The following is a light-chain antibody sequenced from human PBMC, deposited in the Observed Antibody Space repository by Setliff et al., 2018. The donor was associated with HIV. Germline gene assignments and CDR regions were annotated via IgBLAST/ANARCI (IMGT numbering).Light chain of an antibody. CDR2: EGN. V-gene: IGLV2-14*02. J-gene: IGLJ2*01. Sequence: QSVLTQPASVSGSPGQSITISCTGTSSDVGSYNLVSWYQQHPGKAPKLIIYEGNKRPSGVSTRFSGSKSGNTASLTISGLQAEDEADYYCSSYTSSSTKVFGGGTKVTVL. CDR3: SSYTSSSTKV. CDR1: SSDVGSYNL.